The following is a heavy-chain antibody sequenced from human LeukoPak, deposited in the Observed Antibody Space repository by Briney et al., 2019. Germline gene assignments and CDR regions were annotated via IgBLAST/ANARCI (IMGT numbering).Heavy chain of an antibody. J-gene: IGHJ4*02. CDR1: GFTFNSYA. CDR2: ISGSGGST. V-gene: IGHV3-23*01. Sequence: GGSLRLSCAASGFTFNSYAMSWVRQAPGKGLEWVSAISGSGGSTFYADSVKGRFTISRDNSKNTLSLQMNSLRAEDTAVYYCTTAAGYNYGQYWGQGTLVTVSS. CDR3: TTAAGYNYGQY. D-gene: IGHD5-18*01.